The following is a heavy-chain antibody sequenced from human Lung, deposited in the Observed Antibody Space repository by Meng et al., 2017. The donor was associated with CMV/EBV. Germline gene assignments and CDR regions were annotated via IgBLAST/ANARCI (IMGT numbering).Heavy chain of an antibody. CDR1: GGYMSSTNW. CDR3: ARADKVRFDY. Sequence: VPLPESGPGLVKPSGTLSLTCAVSGGYMSSTNWWSWVRQPPGKGLEWIGEIYHSGSTNYNPSLKSRVSISVDKSKNQLSLKLSSVTAADTAAYYCARADKVRFDYWGQGTLVTVSS. V-gene: IGHV4-4*02. J-gene: IGHJ4*02. CDR2: IYHSGST.